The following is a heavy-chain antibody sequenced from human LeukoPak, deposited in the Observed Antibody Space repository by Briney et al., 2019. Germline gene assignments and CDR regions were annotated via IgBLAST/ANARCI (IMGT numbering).Heavy chain of an antibody. CDR1: GGSISSSSYY. V-gene: IGHV4-39*01. CDR2: IYYSGST. J-gene: IGHJ5*02. D-gene: IGHD4-17*01. Sequence: SETLSLTCTVSGGSISSSSYYWGWIRQPPGKGLELIGSIYYSGSTYYNPSLKSRVTISVYTSKNQFSLKLSSVTAADTAVYYCARRETTVTTLGWFDPWGQGTLVTVSS. CDR3: ARRETTVTTLGWFDP.